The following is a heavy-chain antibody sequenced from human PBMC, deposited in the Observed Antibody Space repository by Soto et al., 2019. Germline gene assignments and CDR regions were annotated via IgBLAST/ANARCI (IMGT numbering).Heavy chain of an antibody. Sequence: ATVKVSCKASGYTFTSYGISWVRQAPGQGLEWMGWISAYNGNTNYAQKLQGRVTMTTDTSTSTAYMELRSLRSDDTAVYYCARDHDILTGYSPVDYWGQGTLVTVS. CDR1: GYTFTSYG. CDR2: ISAYNGNT. V-gene: IGHV1-18*04. J-gene: IGHJ4*02. CDR3: ARDHDILTGYSPVDY. D-gene: IGHD3-9*01.